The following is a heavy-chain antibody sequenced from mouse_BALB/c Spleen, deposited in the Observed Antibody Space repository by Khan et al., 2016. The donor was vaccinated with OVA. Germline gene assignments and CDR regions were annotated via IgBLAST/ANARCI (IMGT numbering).Heavy chain of an antibody. D-gene: IGHD1-1*01. CDR1: GFTFSTYG. CDR2: ISSGGSYT. Sequence: DVQLVESGGDLVKPEGSLKLSCAASGFTFSTYGMSWVRQTPDKRLEWVATISSGGSYTYYPDSVQGRFTISRDNAKNTLYLQMSSLKSEDTAMFYCARLAYYYDSEGFAYWGQGTLVTVPA. V-gene: IGHV5-6*01. J-gene: IGHJ3*01. CDR3: ARLAYYYDSEGFAY.